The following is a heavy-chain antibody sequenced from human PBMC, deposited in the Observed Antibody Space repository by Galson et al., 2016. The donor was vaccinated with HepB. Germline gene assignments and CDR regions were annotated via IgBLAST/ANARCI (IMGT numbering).Heavy chain of an antibody. J-gene: IGHJ6*02. CDR3: ARRVVPDAPPAPAGWGWGLDV. D-gene: IGHD2-2*01. Sequence: SVKVSCKASGYTFTNYAIHWVRQAPGQRLEWMGWINAGNGNTKYSQKFQGRVTITADTYASTAYMELSSLRSEDMAVYYCARRVVPDAPPAPAGWGWGLDVWGQGTTVTASS. CDR1: GYTFTNYA. V-gene: IGHV1-3*01. CDR2: INAGNGNT.